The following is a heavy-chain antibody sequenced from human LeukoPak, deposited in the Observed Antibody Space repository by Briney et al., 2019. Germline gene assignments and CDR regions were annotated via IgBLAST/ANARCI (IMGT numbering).Heavy chain of an antibody. CDR3: ARDHRSGWDCFDY. CDR2: MNPNSGNT. CDR1: GYTFTSYD. J-gene: IGHJ4*02. V-gene: IGHV1-8*01. D-gene: IGHD6-19*01. Sequence: ASVKVSCKASGYTFTSYDINWVRQATGQGLEWMGWMNPNSGNTGYAQKFQGRVTMTRNTSISTAYMELRSLRSDDTAVYYCARDHRSGWDCFDYWGQGTLVTVSS.